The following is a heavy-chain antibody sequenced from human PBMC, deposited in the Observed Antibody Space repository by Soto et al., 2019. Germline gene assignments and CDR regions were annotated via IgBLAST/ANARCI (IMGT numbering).Heavy chain of an antibody. J-gene: IGHJ6*02. D-gene: IGHD3-10*01. CDR1: GFDFSDYN. CDR2: ISYDGSTE. CDR3: ARRGDMVRGFIERYYGMDV. Sequence: QVQLVESGGGAVQPGTSLRLSCAASGFDFSDYNMHWVRQAPGKGLEWVAYISYDGSTESYEDSVKGRFTISRDNSKNILHLQMNSPRPEDTGLYYCARRGDMVRGFIERYYGMDVWGQGTTVTVSS. V-gene: IGHV3-30-3*01.